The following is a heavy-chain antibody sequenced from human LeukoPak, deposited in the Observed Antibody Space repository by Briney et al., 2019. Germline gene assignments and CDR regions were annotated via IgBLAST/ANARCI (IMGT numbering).Heavy chain of an antibody. V-gene: IGHV1-69*04. D-gene: IGHD3/OR15-3a*01. J-gene: IGHJ4*02. CDR2: IIPILGIA. Sequence: SVKVSCKASGGTFSSYAISWVRQAPGQGLEWMGRIIPILGIANYAQKLQGRVTMTTDTSTSTAYMELRSLRSDDTAVYYCARRFEDWGSSLGYWGQGTLVTVSS. CDR1: GGTFSSYA. CDR3: ARRFEDWGSSLGY.